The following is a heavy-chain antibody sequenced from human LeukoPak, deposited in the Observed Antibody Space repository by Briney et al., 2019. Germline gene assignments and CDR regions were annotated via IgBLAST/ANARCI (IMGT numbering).Heavy chain of an antibody. V-gene: IGHV4-34*01. CDR3: ARSRVGTAARRGFDY. CDR2: INHSGST. D-gene: IGHD6-6*01. Sequence: SETLSLTCAVYGGSFSGYYWSWIRQPPGKGLEWIGEINHSGSTNYNPSLKSRVTISVDTSKNQFSLKLSSVTAADTAVYYCARSRVGTAARRGFDYWGQGTLVTVSS. J-gene: IGHJ4*02. CDR1: GGSFSGYY.